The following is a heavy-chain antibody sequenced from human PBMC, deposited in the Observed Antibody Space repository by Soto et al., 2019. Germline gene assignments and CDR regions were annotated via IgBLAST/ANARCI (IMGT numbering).Heavy chain of an antibody. Sequence: PGGSLRLSCAASGFTFGNYAMTWVRQAPGKGLEWVSVISGSGDITYYADSVKGRFTISRDNSKNTMYLQMNSLRAEDTAIYYCAKAAAPFFACGGQGPLATVSS. J-gene: IGHJ4*02. CDR2: ISGSGDIT. CDR1: GFTFGNYA. CDR3: AKAAAPFFAC. V-gene: IGHV3-23*01.